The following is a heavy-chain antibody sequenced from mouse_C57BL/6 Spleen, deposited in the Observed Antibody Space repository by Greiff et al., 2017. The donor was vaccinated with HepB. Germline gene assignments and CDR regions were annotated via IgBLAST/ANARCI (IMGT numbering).Heavy chain of an antibody. V-gene: IGHV1-26*01. D-gene: IGHD1-1*01. Sequence: EVQLQQSGPELVKPGASVKISCKASGYTFTDYYMNWVKQSHGKSLEWIGDINPNNGGTSYNQKFKGKATLTVDKSSSTAYMELRSLTSEDSAVYYCARRSITTVPGYFDVWGTGTTVTVSS. J-gene: IGHJ1*03. CDR2: INPNNGGT. CDR1: GYTFTDYY. CDR3: ARRSITTVPGYFDV.